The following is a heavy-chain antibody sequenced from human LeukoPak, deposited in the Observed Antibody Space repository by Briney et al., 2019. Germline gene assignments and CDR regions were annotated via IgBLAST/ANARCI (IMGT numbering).Heavy chain of an antibody. J-gene: IGHJ4*02. CDR1: GYTFTSYY. V-gene: IGHV1-46*03. Sequence: ASVKVSCKASGYTFTSYYMHWVRQAPGQGLEWMGIINPSGGSTSYAQKFQGRVTMTRDTSTSTVYMELSSLRSEDTAVYYCARDFYNYDSSGYYARPGGYWGQGTLVTVSS. CDR2: INPSGGST. D-gene: IGHD3-22*01. CDR3: ARDFYNYDSSGYYARPGGY.